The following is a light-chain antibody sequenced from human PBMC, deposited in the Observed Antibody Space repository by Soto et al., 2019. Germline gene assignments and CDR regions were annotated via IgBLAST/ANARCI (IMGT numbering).Light chain of an antibody. CDR3: QQYGSSPRT. CDR2: DAS. V-gene: IGKV3-20*01. Sequence: EIVLTQSPGTLSLSPGERATLSCRASQSVSSSYLAWYQQKPGQAPRLLIYDASSRATGIPDRFSGSGSGTDXXXTISRLEPEDFAVYYCQQYGSSPRTFGQGTKVEIK. CDR1: QSVSSSY. J-gene: IGKJ1*01.